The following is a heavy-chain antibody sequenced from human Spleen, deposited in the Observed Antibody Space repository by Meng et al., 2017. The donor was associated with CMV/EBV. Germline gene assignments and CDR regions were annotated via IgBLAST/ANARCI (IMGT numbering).Heavy chain of an antibody. CDR3: AQKLYDGLSGRRFDY. CDR1: GFSLTTRGVG. Sequence: QITLKESGPTLVKPTQTLTLTCSFSGFSLTTRGVGVAWIRQPPGKALEWLALIYWDDDKRYTPSLKSRLTITKDTSKNQVVLTMTNMDPVDTATYYCAQKLYDGLSGRRFDYWGQGTLVTVSS. V-gene: IGHV2-5*02. D-gene: IGHD5/OR15-5a*01. J-gene: IGHJ4*02. CDR2: IYWDDDK.